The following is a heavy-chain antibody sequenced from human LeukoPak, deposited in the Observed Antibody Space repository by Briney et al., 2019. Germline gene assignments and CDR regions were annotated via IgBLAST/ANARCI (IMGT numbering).Heavy chain of an antibody. CDR1: GYTFTGYY. Sequence: ASVKVSCKASGYTFTGYYMHWVRQAPGQGLEWMGWINPNSGGTNYAQKFQGRVTMTRDTSISTAYMELSRLRSDDTAVYYCARDRPLIAAPGTFDYWGQGTLVTVSS. J-gene: IGHJ4*02. V-gene: IGHV1-2*02. CDR2: INPNSGGT. D-gene: IGHD6-13*01. CDR3: ARDRPLIAAPGTFDY.